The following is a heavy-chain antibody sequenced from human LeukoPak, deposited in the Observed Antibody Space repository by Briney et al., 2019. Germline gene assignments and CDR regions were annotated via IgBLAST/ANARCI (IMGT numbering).Heavy chain of an antibody. V-gene: IGHV3-23*01. CDR3: AKDYDFWSGYYPFGGYFDY. CDR2: ISGSGGST. Sequence: QPGGSLRLSCAASGFTFSSYAMSWVRQAPGKGLEWVSAISGSGGSTYYADSVKGRFTISRDNSKNTLYLQMNSLRAEDTAVYYCAKDYDFWSGYYPFGGYFDYWGQGTLVTVSS. J-gene: IGHJ4*02. CDR1: GFTFSSYA. D-gene: IGHD3-3*01.